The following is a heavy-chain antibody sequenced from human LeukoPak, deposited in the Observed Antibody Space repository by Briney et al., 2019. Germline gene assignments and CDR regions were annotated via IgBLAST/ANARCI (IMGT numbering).Heavy chain of an antibody. V-gene: IGHV3-30*18. CDR3: AKDLSSSWSLDY. CDR2: ISYDGSKK. CDR1: RFTLRSYG. Sequence: GGSLRLSCAASRFTLRSYGMHWVRQAPGKGLEWVAVISYDGSKKYYADSVKGRFTISRDNSKNTLYLQMNSLRAEDTAVYYCAKDLSSSWSLDYWGQGTLVTVSS. D-gene: IGHD6-13*01. J-gene: IGHJ4*02.